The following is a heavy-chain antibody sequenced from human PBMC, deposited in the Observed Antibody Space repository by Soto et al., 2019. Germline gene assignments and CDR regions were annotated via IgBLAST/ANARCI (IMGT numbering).Heavy chain of an antibody. CDR1: GFTFSSYA. Sequence: QVQLVESGGGVVQPGRSLRLSCAASGFTFSSYAMHWVRQAPGKGLEWVAVISYDGSNKYYPDSVKGRVTISRDNSKNTPYLQMNSLRAEDTAVYYCARDLASYYYGMDVWGQGTTVTVSS. CDR2: ISYDGSNK. CDR3: ARDLASYYYGMDV. J-gene: IGHJ6*02. V-gene: IGHV3-30-3*01.